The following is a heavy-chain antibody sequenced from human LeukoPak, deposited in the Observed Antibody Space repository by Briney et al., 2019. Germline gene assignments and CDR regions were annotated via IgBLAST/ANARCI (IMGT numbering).Heavy chain of an antibody. D-gene: IGHD3-22*01. CDR3: ARDHSPSSGYNYFDY. CDR2: ISAYNGET. V-gene: IGHV1-18*01. CDR1: GYTFTNYG. Sequence: GASVTVSFKASGYTFTNYGIAWFRQAPGQGREWMGWISAYNGETDYAQKLQGRVTMTTDTSSSTAYMEVRRLISDDTAVYYCARDHSPSSGYNYFDYWGQGTLVTVSS. J-gene: IGHJ4*02.